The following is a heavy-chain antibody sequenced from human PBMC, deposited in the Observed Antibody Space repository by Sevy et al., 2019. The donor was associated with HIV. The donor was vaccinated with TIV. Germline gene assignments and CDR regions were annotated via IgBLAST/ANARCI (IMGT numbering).Heavy chain of an antibody. CDR2: IYPGDSDT. J-gene: IGHJ4*02. V-gene: IGHV5-51*01. Sequence: GESLKISCKGSGYTFTRFWIGWVRQMPGKGLEWMGMIYPGDSDTRYSPSFQGQVTFSADKSISTAYLQWSSLKASDTAMYYRARHESMIVPIDYWGQGTLVTVSS. D-gene: IGHD3-16*01. CDR3: ARHESMIVPIDY. CDR1: GYTFTRFW.